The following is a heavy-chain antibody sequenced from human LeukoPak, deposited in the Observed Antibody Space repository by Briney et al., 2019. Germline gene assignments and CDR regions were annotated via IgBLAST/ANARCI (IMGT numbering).Heavy chain of an antibody. V-gene: IGHV3-7*03. CDR2: IKPDGTTK. CDR1: GFPFSSYS. J-gene: IGHJ4*02. D-gene: IGHD6-13*01. CDR3: ARSIPYGTTWYGRSDY. Sequence: GGSLRLSCAASGFPFSSYSMTWVRQAPGKGLEWVANIKPDGTTKFYVGSVKGRFTISRDNALNSLYLQMNSLRAEDTAIYYCARSIPYGTTWYGRSDYWGQGTLVTVSS.